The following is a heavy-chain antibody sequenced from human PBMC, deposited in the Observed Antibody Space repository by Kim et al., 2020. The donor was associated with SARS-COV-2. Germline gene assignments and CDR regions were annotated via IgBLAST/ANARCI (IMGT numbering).Heavy chain of an antibody. CDR2: ISYDGSNK. CDR3: ANDRGIAVAGTAEFDY. CDR1: GFTFSSYG. Sequence: GGSLRLSCAASGFTFSSYGMHWVRQAPGKGLEWVAVISYDGSNKYYADSVKGRFTISRDNSKNPLYLQMNSLRAEDTAVYYCANDRGIAVAGTAEFDYWG. D-gene: IGHD6-19*01. V-gene: IGHV3-30*18. J-gene: IGHJ4*01.